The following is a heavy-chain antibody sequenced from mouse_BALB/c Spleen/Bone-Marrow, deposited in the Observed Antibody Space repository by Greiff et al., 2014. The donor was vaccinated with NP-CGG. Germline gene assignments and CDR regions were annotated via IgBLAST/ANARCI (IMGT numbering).Heavy chain of an antibody. J-gene: IGHJ3*01. CDR3: ARNWDWVFAY. Sequence: VQLKQSGTVLARPGASLRMSCEASGYTFTNYWINWIKQRPGQGLEWIGAIYPGNNDAKYTQKFKAKAKLTAVTSTSTADMELSSLTNEDSAVYYCARNWDWVFAYWGQGTLVTVSA. D-gene: IGHD4-1*01. CDR2: IYPGNNDA. V-gene: IGHV1-5*01. CDR1: GYTFTNYW.